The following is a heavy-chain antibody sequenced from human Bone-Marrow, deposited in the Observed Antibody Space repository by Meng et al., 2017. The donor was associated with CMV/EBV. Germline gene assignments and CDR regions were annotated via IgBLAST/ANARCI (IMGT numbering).Heavy chain of an antibody. D-gene: IGHD1-14*01. V-gene: IGHV1-8*01. CDR3: ARTRIEGEPDGRNSKYYNYGMDV. CDR2: MNPNSGNT. CDR1: GYTFTTYD. Sequence: ASVKVSCKASGYTFTTYDINWVRQATGQGLEWMGWMNPNSGNTGYAQKFQGRVTLTRVTSITTAYMELSSLTSDDTAVYYCARTRIEGEPDGRNSKYYNYGMDVWGQGTTVTVSS. J-gene: IGHJ6*02.